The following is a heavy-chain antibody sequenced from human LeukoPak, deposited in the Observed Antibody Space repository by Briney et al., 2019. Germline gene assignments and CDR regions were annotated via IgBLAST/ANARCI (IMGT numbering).Heavy chain of an antibody. Sequence: GSLRLSCAASGFTFSRYAMSWVRQAPGKGLEWVSVMSDSGGITYYADSVKGRFTTSRDNSKNTLYLQMNSLRAEDTAVYYCVKGASDGCYAPSHIWGQGTTVTVSS. V-gene: IGHV3-23*01. CDR3: VKGASDGCYAPSHI. D-gene: IGHD2-15*01. J-gene: IGHJ3*02. CDR1: GFTFSRYA. CDR2: MSDSGGIT.